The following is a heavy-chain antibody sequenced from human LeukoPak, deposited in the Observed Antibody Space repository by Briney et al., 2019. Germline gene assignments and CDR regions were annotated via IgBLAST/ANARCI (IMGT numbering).Heavy chain of an antibody. V-gene: IGHV3-7*01. CDR2: INQVGSEI. Sequence: QPGGSLRLSCEASGFTFIASWMTWIRQAPGKGLEWVATINQVGSEIHYGDSVKGRLTISRDNTKNLVFLQMNGLRAEDTAMYYCAGHYNLIYDYWGQGSLVTVSS. CDR1: GFTFIASW. D-gene: IGHD3-9*01. CDR3: AGHYNLIYDY. J-gene: IGHJ4*02.